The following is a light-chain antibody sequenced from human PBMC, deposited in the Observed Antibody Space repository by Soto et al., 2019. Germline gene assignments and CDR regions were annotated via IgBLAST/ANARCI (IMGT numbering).Light chain of an antibody. V-gene: IGKV3-15*01. Sequence: EIVLTHSAATLSVSPGGRATLSCRARQSISGTLAWYQQKPGQAPRLLIYDTSTRATGIPARFSGSGSGTEFTLTISSLQSEDFAVYYCQQYNNWPPITFGQGTRLEIK. J-gene: IGKJ5*01. CDR1: QSISGT. CDR3: QQYNNWPPIT. CDR2: DTS.